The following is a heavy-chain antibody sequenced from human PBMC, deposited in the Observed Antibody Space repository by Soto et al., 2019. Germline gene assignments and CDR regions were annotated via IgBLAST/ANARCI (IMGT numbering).Heavy chain of an antibody. J-gene: IGHJ6*02. Sequence: PGGSLRLSCAASGFSFSDYDMQWVRQAPGKGLEWVALLWSDASKPYYADSVKGRFIISRDNSKNTLYLQMNNLRADDAAIYYCVREEVPAAMGTEPRAPYYYYGMDVWGQGTTVTVSS. V-gene: IGHV3-33*01. D-gene: IGHD2-2*01. CDR1: GFSFSDYD. CDR2: LWSDASKP. CDR3: VREEVPAAMGTEPRAPYYYYGMDV.